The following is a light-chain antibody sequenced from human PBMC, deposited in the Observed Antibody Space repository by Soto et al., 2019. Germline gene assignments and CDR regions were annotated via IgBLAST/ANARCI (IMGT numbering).Light chain of an antibody. CDR3: QQYDDSARYK. Sequence: EIVLTQSPGTLSLSPGERATLSCRASQSINTRYSAWYQQKPGQPPRLLIYATSSRAPGIPDRFSGSGSGTDFTLTISRLEPEDFAGYYCQQYDDSARYKFGQGTNLDI. CDR2: ATS. V-gene: IGKV3-20*01. CDR1: QSINTRY. J-gene: IGKJ2*01.